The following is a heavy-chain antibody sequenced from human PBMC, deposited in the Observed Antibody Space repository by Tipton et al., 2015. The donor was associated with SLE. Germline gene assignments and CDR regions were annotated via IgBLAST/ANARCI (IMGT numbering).Heavy chain of an antibody. CDR1: GGSFSGYF. V-gene: IGHV4-34*01. D-gene: IGHD3-3*01. J-gene: IGHJ6*02. CDR3: ARRKSGYRWGMDV. CDR2: INDRGST. Sequence: TLSLTCAVYGGSFSGYFWNWIRLPPGKGLGWIGQINDRGSTNYNPSLKSRVTISVYTSKNQFSLKLTSVTAADTAVYYCARRKSGYRWGMDVWGQGTTVNVSS.